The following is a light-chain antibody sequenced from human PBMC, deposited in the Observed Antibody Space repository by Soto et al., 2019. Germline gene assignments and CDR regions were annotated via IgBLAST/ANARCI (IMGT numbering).Light chain of an antibody. J-gene: IGKJ5*01. Sequence: EIVLTQSPGTPSLSPGERATLSCRASQSVSSNYLAWYQQKPGQAPRLLIYGASSRATGIPDRFSGSGSGTDFTLTISRLEPEDFAVYYCQQYGSSPETFGQGTRLEIK. CDR3: QQYGSSPET. CDR1: QSVSSNY. V-gene: IGKV3-20*01. CDR2: GAS.